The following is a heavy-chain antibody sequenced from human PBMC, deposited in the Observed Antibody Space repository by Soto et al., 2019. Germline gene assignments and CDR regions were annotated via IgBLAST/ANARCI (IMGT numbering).Heavy chain of an antibody. V-gene: IGHV1-69*02. J-gene: IGHJ6*02. D-gene: IGHD2-15*01. CDR3: ARGVVVAATQYYYGMDV. Sequence: QVQLVQSGAEVKKPGSSVKVSCKASGGTFSSYTISWVRQAPGQGLEWMGRIIPILGIANYAQKFQGRVTITADKSTSTAYMELSSLRSEDTAVYYWARGVVVAATQYYYGMDVWGQGTTVTVSS. CDR2: IIPILGIA. CDR1: GGTFSSYT.